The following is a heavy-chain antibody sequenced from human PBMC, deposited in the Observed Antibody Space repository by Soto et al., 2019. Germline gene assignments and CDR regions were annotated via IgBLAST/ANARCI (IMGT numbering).Heavy chain of an antibody. J-gene: IGHJ4*02. CDR3: ARDLTSTTIPNY. D-gene: IGHD4-17*01. CDR2: IKQDGSEI. CDR1: GFTFSSYW. Sequence: EVQLVESGGGLVQHGGSLRLSCAASGFTFSSYWMSWVRQAPGKGLESVANIKQDGSEIHYVDSVKGRFTISRDNAKNSLYLQMNSLRAEDTAVYYCARDLTSTTIPNYWGQGTLVTVSS. V-gene: IGHV3-7*04.